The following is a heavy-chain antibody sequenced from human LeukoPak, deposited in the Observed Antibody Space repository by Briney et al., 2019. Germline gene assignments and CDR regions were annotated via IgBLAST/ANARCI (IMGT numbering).Heavy chain of an antibody. V-gene: IGHV3-30*18. J-gene: IGHJ4*02. CDR2: ISYDGSNK. Sequence: PGRSLGLSCAASGFTFSSYGMHWVRQAPGKGPEWVAVISYDGSNKYYADSVKGRFTISRDNSKNTLYLQMNSLKAEDTAVYYCAKDGSGWYYGTDYWGQGTLVTVSS. D-gene: IGHD6-19*01. CDR1: GFTFSSYG. CDR3: AKDGSGWYYGTDY.